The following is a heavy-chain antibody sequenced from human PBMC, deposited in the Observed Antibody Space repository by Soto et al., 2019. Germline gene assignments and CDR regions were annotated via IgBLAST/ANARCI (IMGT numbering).Heavy chain of an antibody. V-gene: IGHV5-51*01. J-gene: IGHJ6*02. CDR3: AGNLVPIGYDYPPYHSGMAV. CDR2: IYPGDSET. D-gene: IGHD3-22*01. CDR1: GYRFTRYW. Sequence: PGEALKISCKGSGYRFTRYWIAWVRQMPGKGLEWMGIIYPGDSETRYSPSFQGQVTISADKSITTAYLQWSSLRASDTAMYYGAGNLVPIGYDYPPYHSGMAVWAQGTTVPVS.